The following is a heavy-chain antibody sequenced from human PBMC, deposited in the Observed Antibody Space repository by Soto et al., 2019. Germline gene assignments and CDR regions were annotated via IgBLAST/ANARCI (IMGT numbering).Heavy chain of an antibody. CDR1: GGSISSGGYY. J-gene: IGHJ6*02. CDR2: IYYSGST. Sequence: QVQLQESGPGLVKPSQPLSLTCTVSGGSISSGGYYWSWIRQHPGKGLEWIGYIYYSGSTYYNPSLKSRVTISVDTSKNQFSLKLSSVTAADTAVYYCAASCVGCGGFNYYGMDVWGQGTTVTVSS. CDR3: AASCVGCGGFNYYGMDV. D-gene: IGHD2-21*01. V-gene: IGHV4-31*03.